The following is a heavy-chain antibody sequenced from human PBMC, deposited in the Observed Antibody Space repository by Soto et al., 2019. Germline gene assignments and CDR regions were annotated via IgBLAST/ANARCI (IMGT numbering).Heavy chain of an antibody. CDR3: ASLSAWAAGP. CDR2: INHSGST. V-gene: IGHV4-34*01. J-gene: IGHJ5*02. Sequence: QVKLQQWGAGLLKPSETLSLTCAVDGGSFSGYYWSWLRQPPGKGLEWIGEINHSGSTNYNPSLKRRVTISVDTSKTQCSLKLSSVTAADTAVYLCASLSAWAAGPWGKGTQLTV. CDR1: GGSFSGYY. D-gene: IGHD6-13*01.